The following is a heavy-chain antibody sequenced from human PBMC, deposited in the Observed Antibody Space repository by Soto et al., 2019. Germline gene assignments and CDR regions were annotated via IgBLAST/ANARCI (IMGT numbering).Heavy chain of an antibody. Sequence: EVQLVESGGCLVQPGGSLRLSCAASGFTFSSYWMHWVRQAPGKGLVWVSLSNSDGSITSSAYSVKGRFTISRDNAKNTLYLQMNSLGAEDTAVYYCARGTSGYTPNVWGQGTLVTVSS. CDR3: ARGTSGYTPNV. V-gene: IGHV3-74*01. D-gene: IGHD3-22*01. CDR1: GFTFSSYW. J-gene: IGHJ4*02. CDR2: SNSDGSIT.